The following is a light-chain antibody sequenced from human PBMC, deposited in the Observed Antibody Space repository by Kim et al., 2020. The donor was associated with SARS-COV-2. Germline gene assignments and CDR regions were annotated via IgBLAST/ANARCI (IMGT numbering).Light chain of an antibody. J-gene: IGLJ3*02. Sequence: GRSDTISDTETSSDVGSNKYVSWYQQHPGNAPKFMIYEVSKRPSGVPDRFSGSKSGNTASLTVSGLQAEDEADYYCSSYAGSNNWVFGGGTQLTVL. CDR1: SSDVGSNKY. V-gene: IGLV2-8*01. CDR2: EVS. CDR3: SSYAGSNNWV.